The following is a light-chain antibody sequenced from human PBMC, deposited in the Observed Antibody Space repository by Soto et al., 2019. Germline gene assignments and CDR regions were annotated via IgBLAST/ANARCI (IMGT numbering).Light chain of an antibody. V-gene: IGKV1-33*01. Sequence: DIQMTQSPSSLSASVGDRVTITCQASQDISNYLNWYQQKPGKAPKLLIYDASNLETGVPSRFSGSGSGTDFTFTISSLQPEDIATYYCQQYDNLFVGFGQGTKVDIK. CDR2: DAS. J-gene: IGKJ1*01. CDR1: QDISNY. CDR3: QQYDNLFVG.